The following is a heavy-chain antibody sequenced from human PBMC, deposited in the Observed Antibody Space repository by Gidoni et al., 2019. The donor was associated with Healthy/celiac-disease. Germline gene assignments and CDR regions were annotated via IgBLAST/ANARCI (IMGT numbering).Heavy chain of an antibody. D-gene: IGHD2-2*02. Sequence: QITLKESGPTLVKPTQTLTLTCTFSGFSFSPNGVGVGWIRQPPGKALECLALIYWDDGKRLSPSLKSRLSIIKYTSKNQFVLTMTNVDPVDTATYYCAKYLAGSHFDSWGQGTLVTVSS. CDR3: AKYLAGSHFDS. J-gene: IGHJ4*02. CDR2: IYWDDGK. V-gene: IGHV2-5*02. CDR1: GFSFSPNGVG.